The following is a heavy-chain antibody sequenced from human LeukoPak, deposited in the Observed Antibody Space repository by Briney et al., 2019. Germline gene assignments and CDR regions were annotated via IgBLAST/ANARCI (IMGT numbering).Heavy chain of an antibody. CDR1: GYTFTNYY. CDR3: ARDSGDFDWLHMIDY. Sequence: ASVKVSCKASGYTFTNYYMHWVRQAPGQGLEWMGWINPNSGGTNYTQKFQGRVTMTRDTSISTAYLELSRLRSDDTAVYYCARDSGDFDWLHMIDYWGQGTLVTVSS. D-gene: IGHD3-9*01. CDR2: INPNSGGT. V-gene: IGHV1-2*02. J-gene: IGHJ4*02.